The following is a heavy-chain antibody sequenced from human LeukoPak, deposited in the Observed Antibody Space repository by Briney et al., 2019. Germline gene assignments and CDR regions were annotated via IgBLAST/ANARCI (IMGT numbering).Heavy chain of an antibody. CDR2: IYYSGST. D-gene: IGHD6-13*01. CDR3: ARDRSWGSSWYYFDY. J-gene: IGHJ4*02. Sequence: SETLSLTCTVSGGSISSSSYYWGWIRQPPGKGLEWIGSIYYSGSTYYNPSLKSRVTISVDTSKNQFSLKLSSVTAADTAVYYCARDRSWGSSWYYFDYWGQGTLVTVSS. CDR1: GGSISSSSYY. V-gene: IGHV4-39*07.